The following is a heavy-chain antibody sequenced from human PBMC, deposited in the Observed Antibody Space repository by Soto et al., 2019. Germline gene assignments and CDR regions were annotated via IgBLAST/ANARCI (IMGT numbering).Heavy chain of an antibody. D-gene: IGHD3-9*01. CDR3: ARDLAPLRYFDWLSYFDY. J-gene: IGHJ4*02. V-gene: IGHV3-21*01. CDR2: ISSSSSYI. CDR1: GFTFSSYS. Sequence: GGSLRLSCAASGFTFSSYSMNWVRQAPGKGLEWVSSISSSSSYIYYADSVKGRFTISRDNAKNSLYLQMNSLRAEDTAVYYCARDLAPLRYFDWLSYFDYWGQGTLVTVSS.